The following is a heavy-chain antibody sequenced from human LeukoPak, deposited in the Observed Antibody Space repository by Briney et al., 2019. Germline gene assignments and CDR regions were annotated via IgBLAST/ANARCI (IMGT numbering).Heavy chain of an antibody. D-gene: IGHD2-21*02. V-gene: IGHV3-21*01. CDR1: GFIFSTYS. J-gene: IGHJ6*02. Sequence: GGSLRLSCAASGFIFSTYSMNWVRQAPGKGLEWVSSITSSGGYIYYADSVRGRFTISRDNAKNSLYLQMNSLRAEDTAVYYCARDQDCGGDCYRPYGMDVWGQGTTVTVSS. CDR2: ITSSGGYI. CDR3: ARDQDCGGDCYRPYGMDV.